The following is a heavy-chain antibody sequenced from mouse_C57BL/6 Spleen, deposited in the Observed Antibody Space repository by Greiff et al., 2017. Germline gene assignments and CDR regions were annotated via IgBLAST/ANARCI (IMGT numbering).Heavy chain of an antibody. CDR1: GYSITSGYY. V-gene: IGHV3-6*01. J-gene: IGHJ3*01. Sequence: EVQLVESGPGLVKPSQSLSLTCSVTGYSITSGYYWNWIRQFPGNKLEWMGYISYDGSNNYNPSLKNRISITRDTSKNQFFLKLNSVTTEDTATYYCARDRERRFAYWGQGTLVTVSA. CDR2: ISYDGSN. CDR3: ARDRERRFAY. D-gene: IGHD2-12*01.